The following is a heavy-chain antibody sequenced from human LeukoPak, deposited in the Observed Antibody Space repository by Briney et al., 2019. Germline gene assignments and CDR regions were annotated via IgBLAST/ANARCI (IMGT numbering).Heavy chain of an antibody. CDR2: IYYSGST. D-gene: IGHD4-17*01. J-gene: IGHJ5*02. CDR1: GGSISSYY. Sequence: SETLSLTCTVSGGSISSYYWSWIRQPPGKGLEWIGYIYYSGSTNYNPSPKSRVTISVDTSKNQFSLKLSSVTAADTAVYYCARYNDYGATNWFDPWGQGTLVTVSS. CDR3: ARYNDYGATNWFDP. V-gene: IGHV4-59*01.